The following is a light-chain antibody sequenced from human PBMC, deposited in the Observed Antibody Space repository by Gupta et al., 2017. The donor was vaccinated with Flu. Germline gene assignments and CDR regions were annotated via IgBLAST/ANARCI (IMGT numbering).Light chain of an antibody. V-gene: IGKV1-5*03. Sequence: DIQMPQSPSTLSAPVGARVTITCRASQSISSWLAWYQQTPGKAPKLLIDKASSLESGVPSRFSGSGAGTEFTLTISSLQPDDVATYYCQQYNRYSITFGQGTRLEIK. CDR3: QQYNRYSIT. J-gene: IGKJ5*01. CDR2: KAS. CDR1: QSISSW.